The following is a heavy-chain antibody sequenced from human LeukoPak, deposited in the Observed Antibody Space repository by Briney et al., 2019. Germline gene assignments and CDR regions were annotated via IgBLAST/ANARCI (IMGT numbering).Heavy chain of an antibody. V-gene: IGHV3-23*01. D-gene: IGHD3-10*01. J-gene: IGHJ4*02. CDR1: GFTFSSYG. CDR3: AKDRAGRFGGSIED. CDR2: ISGNHRT. Sequence: GGSLRLSCAASGFTFSSYGMSWVRQAPGKGLEWVSVISGNHRTYYADSVKGRFTISRDNSKNTLYLQMNSLRAEDTTVYYCAKDRAGRFGGSIEDWGQGTLVTVSS.